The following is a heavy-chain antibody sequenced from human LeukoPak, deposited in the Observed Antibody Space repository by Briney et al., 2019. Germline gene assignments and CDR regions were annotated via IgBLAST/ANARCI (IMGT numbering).Heavy chain of an antibody. Sequence: ASVKVSCKASGYTFTSYYMHWVRQAPGQGLEWMGIINPSGGSTSYAQKFQGRGTMTRDMSTSTVYMELSSLRSEDTAVYYCARHAFHDDNSDYYFAYWGQGTLVTVSS. V-gene: IGHV1-46*01. J-gene: IGHJ4*02. CDR2: INPSGGST. CDR1: GYTFTSYY. D-gene: IGHD3-22*01. CDR3: ARHAFHDDNSDYYFAY.